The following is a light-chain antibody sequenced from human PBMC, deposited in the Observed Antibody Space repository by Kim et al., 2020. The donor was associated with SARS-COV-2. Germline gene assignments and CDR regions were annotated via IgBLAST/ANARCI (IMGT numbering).Light chain of an antibody. Sequence: QSVTISCTGTSSDVGGYNYVSWYQQHPGKAPKLMIYEVSKRPSGVPDRFSGSKSGNTASLTISGLQAEDEADYYCSSYAGSNNLLVFGGGTQLTVL. CDR2: EVS. V-gene: IGLV2-8*01. CDR3: SSYAGSNNLLV. CDR1: SSDVGGYNY. J-gene: IGLJ2*01.